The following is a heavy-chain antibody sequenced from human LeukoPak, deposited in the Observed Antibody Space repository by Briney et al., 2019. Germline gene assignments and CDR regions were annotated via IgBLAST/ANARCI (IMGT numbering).Heavy chain of an antibody. CDR2: INPNSGGT. J-gene: IGHJ4*02. CDR1: GYTFTGYY. CDR3: ARGGYGYNYGAYFDY. V-gene: IGHV1-2*02. Sequence: GASVKVTCKASGYTFTGYYMHWVRQAPGQGLEWMGWINPNSGGTNYAQKFQGRVTMTRDTSISTAYMELSRLRSDDTAVYYCARGGYGYNYGAYFDYWGQGTLVTVSS. D-gene: IGHD5-24*01.